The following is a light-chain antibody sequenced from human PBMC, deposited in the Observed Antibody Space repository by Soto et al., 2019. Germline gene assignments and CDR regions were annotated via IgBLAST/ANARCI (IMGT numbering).Light chain of an antibody. V-gene: IGLV2-14*01. CDR2: EVT. CDR3: SLYTSSSTLVA. CDR1: SSDVGGYNY. Sequence: QSALTQPASVSGSPGQSITISCTGTSSDVGGYNYVSWYQHHPGKAPKLMIYEVTKRPSGVSYRFSGSKSGSTASLTISGLQAEDEADYYCSLYTSSSTLVAFGGGTKVTVL. J-gene: IGLJ2*01.